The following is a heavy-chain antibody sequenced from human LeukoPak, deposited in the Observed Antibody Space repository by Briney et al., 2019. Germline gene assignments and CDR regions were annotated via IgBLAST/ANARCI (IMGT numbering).Heavy chain of an antibody. CDR3: ARIRDYYDSSGYSYGYYGMDV. J-gene: IGHJ6*02. V-gene: IGHV3-11*04. Sequence: GGSLRLSCAASGFTFSDYYMTWVRQAPGKGLEWLSYITNRGDTVFYADSVKGRFTVSRDNAKRSLYLQMNSLRAEDTAVYYCARIRDYYDSSGYSYGYYGMDVWGQGTTVTVSS. CDR1: GFTFSDYY. D-gene: IGHD3-22*01. CDR2: ITNRGDTV.